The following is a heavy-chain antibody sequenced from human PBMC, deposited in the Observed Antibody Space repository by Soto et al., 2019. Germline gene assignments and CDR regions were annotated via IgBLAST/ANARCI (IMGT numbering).Heavy chain of an antibody. D-gene: IGHD3-3*01. Sequence: PGGSLRLSCAASGFTFSSYAMSWVRQAPGKGLEWVSAISGSGGSTYYADSVKGRFTISRDNSKNTLYLQMNSLRAEDTAVYYCAKDGPSYYDFWSGYYTGFGAYYYYGMDVWGQGTTVTVSS. CDR3: AKDGPSYYDFWSGYYTGFGAYYYYGMDV. V-gene: IGHV3-23*01. J-gene: IGHJ6*02. CDR2: ISGSGGST. CDR1: GFTFSSYA.